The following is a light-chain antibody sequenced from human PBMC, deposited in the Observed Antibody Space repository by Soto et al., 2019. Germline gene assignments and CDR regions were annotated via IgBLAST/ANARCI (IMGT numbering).Light chain of an antibody. CDR2: GAS. J-gene: IGKJ1*01. CDR3: QQYGSSRP. Sequence: EIVLTQSAGTLSLSTGERATLSCRASQSFSSNYLAWYQQKPGQAPRLLIYGASSRATGIPDRFSGSGSGTDFTLTISRLEPEDFAVYYCQQYGSSRPFGQGTKVDI. CDR1: QSFSSNY. V-gene: IGKV3-20*01.